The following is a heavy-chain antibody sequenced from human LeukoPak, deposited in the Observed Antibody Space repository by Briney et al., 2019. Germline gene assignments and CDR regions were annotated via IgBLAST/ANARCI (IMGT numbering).Heavy chain of an antibody. Sequence: GGSLRLTCAASGFTFSNNWMHWVRQAPGKGLVWVSRINSDGSTTTYADSVKGRFTISRDNAKNTLYLQMNSLRAEDTAVYYCARGYIYGYDCWGQGALVTVSS. CDR2: INSDGSTT. CDR1: GFTFSNNW. V-gene: IGHV3-74*01. D-gene: IGHD5-18*01. J-gene: IGHJ4*02. CDR3: ARGYIYGYDC.